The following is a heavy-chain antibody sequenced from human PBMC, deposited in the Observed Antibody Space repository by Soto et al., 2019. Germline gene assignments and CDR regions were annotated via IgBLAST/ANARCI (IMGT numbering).Heavy chain of an antibody. Sequence: ASVKVACTAYGYTFTSYGISWVRQAPGQGLEWMGWISAYTGNTHYAQKLPGRVTMSTDTSTSTAYMELRSLRSAEPAVYDCARDYLRETLSECASPLDCGGQGSLVTDCS. J-gene: IGHJ4*02. CDR2: ISAYTGNT. V-gene: IGHV1-18*01. D-gene: IGHD3-9*01. CDR3: ARDYLRETLSECASPLDC. CDR1: GYTFTSYG.